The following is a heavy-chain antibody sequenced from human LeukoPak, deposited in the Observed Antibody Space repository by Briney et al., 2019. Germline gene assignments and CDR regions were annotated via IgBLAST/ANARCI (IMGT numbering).Heavy chain of an antibody. J-gene: IGHJ4*02. CDR1: RFSFNNHS. CDR3: ARMSGSRLPGN. V-gene: IGHV3-48*01. Sequence: GSLRLSCAASRFSFNNHSMNWVRQAPGKGLEWVSYISNSGSAKYYAASVKGRFTISRDNGKNSLYLQMNSLRAEDTTVYYCARMSGSRLPGNWGQGTLVTVSS. D-gene: IGHD3-3*01. CDR2: ISNSGSAK.